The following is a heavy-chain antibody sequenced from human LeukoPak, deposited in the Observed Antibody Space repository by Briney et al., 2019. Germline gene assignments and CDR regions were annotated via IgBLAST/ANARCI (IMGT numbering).Heavy chain of an antibody. V-gene: IGHV3-33*06. CDR3: AKDPSRHSPGNY. CDR1: GFTFSEHG. Sequence: GGSLRLSCAASGFTFSEHGMHWVRQTPGKGLEWVAVIWYDGKTTYYPDSVKGRFTISRDNSKNTLYLQMNSLRAEDTAVYYCAKDPSRHSPGNYWGQGTLVTVSS. D-gene: IGHD5-18*01. CDR2: IWYDGKTT. J-gene: IGHJ4*02.